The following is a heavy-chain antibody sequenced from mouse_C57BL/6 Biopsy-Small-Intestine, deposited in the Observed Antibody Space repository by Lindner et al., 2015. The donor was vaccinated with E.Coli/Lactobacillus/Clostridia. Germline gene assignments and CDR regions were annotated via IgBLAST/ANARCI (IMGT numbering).Heavy chain of an antibody. CDR1: GYTFTSFG. J-gene: IGHJ1*01. Sequence: SVKVSCKASGYTFTSFGISWVRQAPGQGLEWMGWISAYKGNTNYVQKFQGRVTMTTDTSTSTAYMELRSLRSDDTAVYYCARVDYYDNTEYYYGLPQYYGLDVWGQGTTVTVSS. CDR3: ARVDYYDNTEYYYGLPQYYGLDV. CDR2: ISAYKGNT. V-gene: IGHV1-81*01. D-gene: IGHD1-1*01.